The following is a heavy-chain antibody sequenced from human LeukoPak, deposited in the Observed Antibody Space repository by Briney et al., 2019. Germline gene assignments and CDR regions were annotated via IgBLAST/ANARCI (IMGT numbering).Heavy chain of an antibody. CDR3: ARVPNTAMVFDY. CDR1: GGTFSSYA. CDR2: IIPIFGTA. J-gene: IGHJ4*02. V-gene: IGHV1-69*05. Sequence: SVKVSCKASGGTFSSYAISWVRQAPGQGLGWMGRIIPIFGTANYAQKFQGRVTITTDESTSTAYMELSSLRSEDTAVYYCARVPNTAMVFDYWGQGTLVTVSS. D-gene: IGHD5-18*01.